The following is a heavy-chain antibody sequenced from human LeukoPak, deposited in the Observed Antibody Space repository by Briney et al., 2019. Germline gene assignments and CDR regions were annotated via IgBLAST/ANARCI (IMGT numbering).Heavy chain of an antibody. CDR3: WKGILCRGWSLLCQ. CDR1: GFTFSSYS. V-gene: IGHV3-23*01. J-gene: IGHJ4*01. Sequence: GGSLRLSCAASGFTFSSYSMNWVRQAPGKGLEWVSTLSGSGITTYYADSVKGRFTISRDNSKNTLYLQMNSLRAEDTAVYYCWKGILCRGWSLLCQRGHGTLVTVSS. CDR2: LSGSGITT. D-gene: IGHD2-2*01.